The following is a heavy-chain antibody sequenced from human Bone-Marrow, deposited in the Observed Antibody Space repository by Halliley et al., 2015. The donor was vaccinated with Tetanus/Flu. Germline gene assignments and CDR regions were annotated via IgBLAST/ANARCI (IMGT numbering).Heavy chain of an antibody. CDR2: IGSDSNT. J-gene: IGHJ4*02. D-gene: IGHD3-16*01. Sequence: KGLGGFSGIGSDSNTPYAASAKGRFTISRDVSTSTLYLQMNSLRAEDTAVYYCAKDFWGYTFAYWGQGTLVTVSS. CDR3: AKDFWGYTFAY. V-gene: IGHV3-23*01.